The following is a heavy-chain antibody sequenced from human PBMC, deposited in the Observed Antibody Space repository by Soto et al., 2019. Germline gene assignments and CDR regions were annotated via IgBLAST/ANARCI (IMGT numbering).Heavy chain of an antibody. CDR3: ARYGARNFDY. CDR2: IYYSGST. CDR1: GGSISSSSYY. V-gene: IGHV4-39*01. Sequence: SETLSLTCTVSGGSISSSSYYWGWIRQPPGKGLEWIGSIYYSGSTYYNPSLKSRVTISVDTSKNQFSLKLSSVTAADTAVYYCARYGARNFDYWGQGTLVTVSS. J-gene: IGHJ4*02. D-gene: IGHD4-17*01.